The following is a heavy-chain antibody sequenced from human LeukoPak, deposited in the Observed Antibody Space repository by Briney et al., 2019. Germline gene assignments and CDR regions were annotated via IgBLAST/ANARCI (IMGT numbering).Heavy chain of an antibody. J-gene: IGHJ4*02. V-gene: IGHV3-49*04. CDR2: IRSKAYGGTT. CDR1: GFTFGDYA. CDR3: TSCSSISCYTFDFDY. D-gene: IGHD2-2*02. Sequence: GRSLRLSCTASGFTFGDYAMSWVRQAPGKGLEWVGFIRSKAYGGTTEYAASVKGRSTISRDDSKSIAYLQMNSLKTEDTAVYYCTSCSSISCYTFDFDYWGQGTLVTVSS.